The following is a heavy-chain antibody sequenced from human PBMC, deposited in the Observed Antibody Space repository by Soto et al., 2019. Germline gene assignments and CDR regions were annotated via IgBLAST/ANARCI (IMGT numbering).Heavy chain of an antibody. D-gene: IGHD3-10*01. CDR2: ISYDGSNK. V-gene: IGHV3-30*18. Sequence: GGSLRLSCAASGFTFSSFGMHWVRQAPGKGLEWVAVISYDGSNKYYADSVKGRFTISRDNSKNTLYLQMNSLRAEDTAVYFCTKVNRGPAGMDVWGQGTTVTVSS. J-gene: IGHJ6*02. CDR1: GFTFSSFG. CDR3: TKVNRGPAGMDV.